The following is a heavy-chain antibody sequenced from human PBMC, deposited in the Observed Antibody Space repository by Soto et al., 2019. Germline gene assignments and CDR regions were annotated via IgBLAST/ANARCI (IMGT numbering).Heavy chain of an antibody. CDR3: AAGGGLPRYY. CDR2: IYHSGST. CDR1: GGSISSGGYS. Sequence: QLQLQESGSGLVKPSQTLSLTCAVSGGSISSGGYSWSWIRQPPGKGLEWIGYIYHSGSTYYNPYRKSRLTISVDRSKNKFSLKLSSVTAADTAVYYCAAGGGLPRYYWGQGTLVTVSS. V-gene: IGHV4-30-2*01. J-gene: IGHJ4*02. D-gene: IGHD5-12*01.